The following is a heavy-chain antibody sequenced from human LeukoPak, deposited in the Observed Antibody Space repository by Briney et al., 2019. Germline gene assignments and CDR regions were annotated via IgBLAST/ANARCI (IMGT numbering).Heavy chain of an antibody. Sequence: SETLSLTCAVYGGSFSASYWSLIRQPPGKGLEWIGEIHHSGNTNYNPSLKSRVTISVDSSTNHFSLRLTSVTAADTAIYYCAAMTTVTMYSYFFDSWGQGTLLTVSS. CDR2: IHHSGNT. J-gene: IGHJ4*02. V-gene: IGHV4-34*01. D-gene: IGHD4-17*01. CDR1: GGSFSASY. CDR3: AAMTTVTMYSYFFDS.